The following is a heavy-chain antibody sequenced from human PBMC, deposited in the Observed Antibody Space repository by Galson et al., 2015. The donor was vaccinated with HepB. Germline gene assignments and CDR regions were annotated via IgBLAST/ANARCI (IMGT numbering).Heavy chain of an antibody. Sequence: CAISGDSVSSNSVAWSWIRQSPSRGLEWLGRTYYRSKWYSDYAVSVRGRITVNPDTSKNQFSLQLNSVTPEDTAVYYCARAGSGWYPYYFDYWGQGTLVTVSS. CDR3: ARAGSGWYPYYFDY. J-gene: IGHJ4*02. V-gene: IGHV6-1*01. CDR1: GDSVSSNSVA. CDR2: TYYRSKWYS. D-gene: IGHD6-19*01.